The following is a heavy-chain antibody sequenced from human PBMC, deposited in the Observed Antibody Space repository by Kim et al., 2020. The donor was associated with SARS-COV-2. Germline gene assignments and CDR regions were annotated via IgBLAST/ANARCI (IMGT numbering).Heavy chain of an antibody. CDR3: VRGCVGAAFDL. Sequence: GGSLRLSCVASGFTFGGYGMRWVRQAPGKGLEWVAGIKRDGGSTCYVESVKGRFTISRDNSKSSLYLQMDSLRAEDTAVYHCVRGCVGAAFDL. J-gene: IGHJ3*01. CDR1: GFTFGGYG. D-gene: IGHD3-10*01. CDR2: IKRDGGST. V-gene: IGHV3-20*01.